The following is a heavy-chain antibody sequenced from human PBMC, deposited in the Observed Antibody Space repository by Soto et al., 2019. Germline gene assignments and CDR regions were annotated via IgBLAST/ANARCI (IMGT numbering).Heavy chain of an antibody. CDR1: GGTFSSYT. D-gene: IGHD2-15*01. V-gene: IGHV1-69*08. CDR2: IIPILGIA. Sequence: QVQLVQSGAEVKKPGSSVKVSCKASGGTFSSYTISWVRQAPGQGLEWMGRIIPILGIANYAKKFQGRVTITADKSTSTAYMELSSLRSEDTAVYYCARDRLGYCSGGSCADYWGQGTLVTVSS. CDR3: ARDRLGYCSGGSCADY. J-gene: IGHJ4*02.